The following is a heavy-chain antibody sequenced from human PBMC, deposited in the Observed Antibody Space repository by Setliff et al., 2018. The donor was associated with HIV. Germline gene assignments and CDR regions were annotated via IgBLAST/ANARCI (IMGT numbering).Heavy chain of an antibody. CDR1: RGTFTTYV. J-gene: IGHJ2*01. D-gene: IGHD2-15*01. V-gene: IGHV1-69*10. CDR3: ARKRLPGGPLDL. Sequence: ASVKVSCKTSRGTFTTYVFSWVRQAPGQGLEWMGGIIPILNVAKYPQKFHGRVTITADKSTRTAYMELSSLRSEDTAVYYCARKRLPGGPLDLWGRGTLVTVSS. CDR2: IIPILNVA.